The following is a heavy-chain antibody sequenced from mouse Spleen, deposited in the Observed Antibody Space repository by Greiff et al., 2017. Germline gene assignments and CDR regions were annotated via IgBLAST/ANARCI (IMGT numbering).Heavy chain of an antibody. Sequence: EVKLMESGPELVKPGASVKIPCKASGYTFTDYNMDWVKQSHGKSLEWIGDINPNNGGTIYNQKFKGKATLTVDKSSSTAYMELRSLTSEDTAVYYCARSFITTVVDWYFDVWGAGTTVTVSS. V-gene: IGHV1-18*01. CDR1: GYTFTDYN. D-gene: IGHD1-1*01. CDR3: ARSFITTVVDWYFDV. J-gene: IGHJ1*01. CDR2: INPNNGGT.